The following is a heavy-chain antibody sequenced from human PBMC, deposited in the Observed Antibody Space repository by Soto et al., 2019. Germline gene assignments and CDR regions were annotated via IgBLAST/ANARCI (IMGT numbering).Heavy chain of an antibody. J-gene: IGHJ5*02. Sequence: SETLSLTSTISGVSIDNSFWSWIRQTPGKGLEWIGYVSQGGAAAYMAEGETTGYNPSLESRATMSVDRSKNLFSLKLSSVTAADTAVYYCAREATENWFDPWGQGTLVTVSS. CDR1: GVSIDNSF. CDR2: VSQGGAA. V-gene: IGHV4-59*12. D-gene: IGHD5-12*01. CDR3: AREATENWFDP.